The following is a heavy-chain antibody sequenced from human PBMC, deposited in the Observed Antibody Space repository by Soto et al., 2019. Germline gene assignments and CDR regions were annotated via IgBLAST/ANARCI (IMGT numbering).Heavy chain of an antibody. D-gene: IGHD2-2*01. CDR3: AKDNGLGRIPVFYFFGS. CDR1: GFSFDDYA. V-gene: IGHV3-9*01. J-gene: IGHJ4*02. CDR2: ISWNSGSV. Sequence: EVQLVESGGGLVQPGRSLRLSCAASGFSFDDYAMHWVRQSPGKGLEWVSGISWNSGSVAYADSVKGRFTISRDNARNSLYLQMNSLRAEDTALYYCAKDNGLGRIPVFYFFGSWGQGALFTVSS.